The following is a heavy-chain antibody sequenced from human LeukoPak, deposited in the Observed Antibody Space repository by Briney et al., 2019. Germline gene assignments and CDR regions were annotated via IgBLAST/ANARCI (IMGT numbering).Heavy chain of an antibody. CDR1: GGSISSGGYY. CDR3: ALWFGELGAFDP. Sequence: SQTLSLTCTASGGSISSGGYYWSWIRQHPGRGLEWIGYIYYSGSTYYNPSLKSRVTISVDTSKNQFSLKLSSVTAADTAVYYCALWFGELGAFDPWGQGTLVTVSS. J-gene: IGHJ5*02. D-gene: IGHD3-10*01. CDR2: IYYSGST. V-gene: IGHV4-31*03.